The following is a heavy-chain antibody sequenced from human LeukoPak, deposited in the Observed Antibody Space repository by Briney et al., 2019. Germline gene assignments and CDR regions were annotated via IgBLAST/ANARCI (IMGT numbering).Heavy chain of an antibody. D-gene: IGHD2-15*01. CDR3: ARDRGYCSGGSCSWAFDY. Sequence: ASVKVSCKASGYTFTGYYMHWVRQAPGQGLEWMGWINPNSGGTNYAQKFQGRVTMTRDMSTSTVYMELSSLRSEDTAVYYCARDRGYCSGGSCSWAFDYWGQGTLVTVSS. CDR2: INPNSGGT. CDR1: GYTFTGYY. V-gene: IGHV1-2*02. J-gene: IGHJ4*02.